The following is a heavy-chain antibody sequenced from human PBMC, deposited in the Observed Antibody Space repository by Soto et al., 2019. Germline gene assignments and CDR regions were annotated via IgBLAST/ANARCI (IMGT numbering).Heavy chain of an antibody. J-gene: IGHJ6*02. Sequence: GGSLRLSCAASGFTFDDYARHWVRQAPGKGLEWVSGISWNSGSIGYADSVKGRFTISRDNAKNSLYLQMNSLRAEDTALYYCAGHLGYCSSTSCYGEGGMDVWGQGTTVTVSS. CDR1: GFTFDDYA. CDR2: ISWNSGSI. V-gene: IGHV3-9*01. D-gene: IGHD2-2*01. CDR3: AGHLGYCSSTSCYGEGGMDV.